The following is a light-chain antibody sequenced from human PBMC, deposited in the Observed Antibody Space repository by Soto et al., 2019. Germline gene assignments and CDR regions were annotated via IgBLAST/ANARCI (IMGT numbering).Light chain of an antibody. Sequence: DLQMTQSPSTLSASVGDRVTITCRASQSISSWLAWYQQKPGKAPKLLIYKASSLESGVPSRFSGSRSGTEFTLTISSLQPDDLATYYCQQYNSYWTFGQGTKVEIK. J-gene: IGKJ1*01. V-gene: IGKV1-5*03. CDR1: QSISSW. CDR3: QQYNSYWT. CDR2: KAS.